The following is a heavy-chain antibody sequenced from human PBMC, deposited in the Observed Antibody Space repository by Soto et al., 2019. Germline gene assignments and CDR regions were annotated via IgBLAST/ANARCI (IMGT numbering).Heavy chain of an antibody. CDR1: GFTFSSYW. CDR2: INGDGSTT. V-gene: IGHV3-74*03. Sequence: EVQLVESGGGIVQPGGSLRLSCAASGFTFSSYWMHWVRQAPGKGLVWVSRINGDGSTTKYAESVTGRFTMSRDNAKNTLYWQMNSLRAEDTAVFYCARDPDISGGLHYYNTVDFWGRGTTVTVSS. CDR3: ARDPDISGGLHYYNTVDF. D-gene: IGHD2-15*01. J-gene: IGHJ6*03.